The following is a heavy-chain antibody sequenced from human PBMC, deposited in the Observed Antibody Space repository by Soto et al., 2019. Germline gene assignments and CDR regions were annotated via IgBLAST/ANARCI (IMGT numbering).Heavy chain of an antibody. CDR2: MNPNSGNT. V-gene: IGHV1-8*01. CDR1: GYTFTSYG. J-gene: IGHJ6*03. D-gene: IGHD4-17*01. Sequence: GASVKVSCKASGYTFTSYGINWVRQATGQGLEWMGWMNPNSGNTGYAQKFQGRVTMTRNTSISTAYMELSSLRSEDTAVYYCARGRDYGDPYYYYYYMDVWGKGTTVTVSS. CDR3: ARGRDYGDPYYYYYYMDV.